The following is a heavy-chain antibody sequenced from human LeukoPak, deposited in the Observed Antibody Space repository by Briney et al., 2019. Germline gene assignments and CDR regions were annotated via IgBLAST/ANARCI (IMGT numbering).Heavy chain of an antibody. CDR1: GDSVSDFY. V-gene: IGHV4-59*08. CDR2: IHYSGNS. J-gene: IGHJ5*01. D-gene: IGHD2-8*01. Sequence: PSETLSLTCSVSGDSVSDFYWNWIRQSPGTGLEWIGNIHYSGNSNYNPSLKSRVSMSIDTFRNQFFLKLNSVTAADTAVYYCVLAPNSNWFDFWGQGTQVTVSS. CDR3: VLAPNSNWFDF.